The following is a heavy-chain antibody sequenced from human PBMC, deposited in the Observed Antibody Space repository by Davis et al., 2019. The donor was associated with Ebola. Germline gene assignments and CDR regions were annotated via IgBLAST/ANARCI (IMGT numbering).Heavy chain of an antibody. CDR1: GYSFTSYW. D-gene: IGHD2-15*01. J-gene: IGHJ6*02. CDR2: IYPGDSDT. Sequence: KVSCKGSGYSFTSYWIGWVRQMPGKGLEWMGIIYPGDSDTRYSPSFQGQVTISADKSISTAYLQWSSLKASDTAMYYCARHPYCSGGSCSDGMDVWGQGTTVTVSS. V-gene: IGHV5-51*01. CDR3: ARHPYCSGGSCSDGMDV.